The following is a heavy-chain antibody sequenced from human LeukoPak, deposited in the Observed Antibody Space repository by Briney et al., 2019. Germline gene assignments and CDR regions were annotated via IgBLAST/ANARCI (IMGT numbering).Heavy chain of an antibody. Sequence: GRSLRLSCTASGFTFGDYAMSWFRQAPGKGLEGVGFIRSKAYGGTTEYAACVKGRFTISRDDSKSIANLQRNSLQTEDTAVYYCTRDPLLYYYDSSGYYFDYWGQGTLVTVSS. V-gene: IGHV3-49*03. D-gene: IGHD3-22*01. CDR3: TRDPLLYYYDSSGYYFDY. CDR2: IRSKAYGGTT. J-gene: IGHJ4*02. CDR1: GFTFGDYA.